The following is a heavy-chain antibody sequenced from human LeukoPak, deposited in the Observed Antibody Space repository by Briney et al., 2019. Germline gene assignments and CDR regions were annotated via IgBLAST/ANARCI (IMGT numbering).Heavy chain of an antibody. D-gene: IGHD3-16*01. Sequence: AGGSLRLSCAASGLTFGSYTMSWVRQAPGKGLEWVSGITATGSRTYYADSVKGRFTISRDSSKNTLYLQLNSLRVDDTAVYYCATSMGGGNIDYWGQGTLVTVSS. J-gene: IGHJ4*02. CDR3: ATSMGGGNIDY. V-gene: IGHV3-23*01. CDR1: GLTFGSYT. CDR2: ITATGSRT.